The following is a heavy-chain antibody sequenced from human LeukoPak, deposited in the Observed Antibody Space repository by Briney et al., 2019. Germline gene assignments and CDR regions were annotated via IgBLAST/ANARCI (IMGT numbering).Heavy chain of an antibody. D-gene: IGHD2-2*01. V-gene: IGHV3-7*03. CDR3: ARDNRGFSCLDY. Sequence: GGSPRLSRAASGFTFSSYWMSWVRQAPGKGLEWVANIKQDGSEKYYVDSVKGRFTISRDNAKNSLYLQMNSLRAEDTAVYYCARDNRGFSCLDYWGQGTLVTVSS. J-gene: IGHJ4*02. CDR2: IKQDGSEK. CDR1: GFTFSSYW.